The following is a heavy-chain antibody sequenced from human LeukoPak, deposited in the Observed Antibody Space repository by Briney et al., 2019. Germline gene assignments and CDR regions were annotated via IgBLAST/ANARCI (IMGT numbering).Heavy chain of an antibody. D-gene: IGHD5-18*01. J-gene: IGHJ3*02. Sequence: SETLSLTCTVSGGSISSYYWSWIRQPPGKGLEWIGSIYYSGSTYYNPSLKSRVTISVDTSKNQFSLKLSSVTAADTAVYYCARDRVDTAMVDAFDIWGQGTMVTVSS. V-gene: IGHV4-59*12. CDR2: IYYSGST. CDR3: ARDRVDTAMVDAFDI. CDR1: GGSISSYY.